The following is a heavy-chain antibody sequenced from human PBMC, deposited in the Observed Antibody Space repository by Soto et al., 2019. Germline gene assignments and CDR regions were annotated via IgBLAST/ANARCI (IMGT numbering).Heavy chain of an antibody. Sequence: SETLSLTCTVSGGSISSSSYYGGWIRQPPGKGLEWIGSIYYSGSTYYNPSLKSRVTISVDTSKNQFSLKLSSVTAADTAVYYCARPGAAISGYDHIWGQGTLVTVSS. J-gene: IGHJ4*02. CDR1: GGSISSSSYY. CDR3: ARPGAAISGYDHI. D-gene: IGHD5-12*01. CDR2: IYYSGST. V-gene: IGHV4-39*01.